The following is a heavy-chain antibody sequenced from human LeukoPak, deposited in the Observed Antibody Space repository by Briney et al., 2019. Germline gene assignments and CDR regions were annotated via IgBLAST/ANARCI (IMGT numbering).Heavy chain of an antibody. Sequence: AASVKGSCKASGYTFTSHGISWVRQAPGQGLEWMGWVSTYNGNTNYVPKYQGRVTMTTDTSTSTAYMELRSLRSDDTAVYYCARDVDTATDQINDYWGQGTLVTVSS. V-gene: IGHV1-18*04. D-gene: IGHD5-18*01. CDR1: GYTFTSHG. J-gene: IGHJ4*02. CDR2: VSTYNGNT. CDR3: ARDVDTATDQINDY.